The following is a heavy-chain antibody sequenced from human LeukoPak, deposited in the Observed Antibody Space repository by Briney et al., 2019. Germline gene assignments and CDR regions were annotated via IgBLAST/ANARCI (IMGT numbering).Heavy chain of an antibody. Sequence: GGSLRLSCAASGFTFSSYSMNWVRQAPGKGLEWISYISSNSGTIYYADSVKGRFIISRDNARNSLYLQMSSLRAEDTAVYFCARALGSGDYWGQGTLVTVSS. V-gene: IGHV3-48*01. D-gene: IGHD7-27*01. CDR2: ISSNSGTI. J-gene: IGHJ4*02. CDR3: ARALGSGDY. CDR1: GFTFSSYS.